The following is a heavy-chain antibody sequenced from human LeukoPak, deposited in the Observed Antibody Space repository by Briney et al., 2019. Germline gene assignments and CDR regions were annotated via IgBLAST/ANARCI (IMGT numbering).Heavy chain of an antibody. CDR3: ARTRPEFAYGMDV. J-gene: IGHJ6*02. CDR1: GFTVSSNY. Sequence: PGGSLILSCAVSGFTVSSNYMSWVRPAPRKGLDWVSVIYSGGDIYYADSVKGRFTISSDNSKNTLYLQMHSLRADDTAVYYCARTRPEFAYGMDVWGQGTTVTVSS. CDR2: IYSGGDI. V-gene: IGHV3-53*01.